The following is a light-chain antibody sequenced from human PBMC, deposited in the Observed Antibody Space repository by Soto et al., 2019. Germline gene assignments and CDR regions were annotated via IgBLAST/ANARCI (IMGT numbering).Light chain of an antibody. CDR3: QKYNSAPPT. Sequence: DIQMTQSPSSVSTSVGDRVTITCRASQAISIYLAWYQQKPGKVPKLLIYAASTLQSGVPSRFSGSGSGTDFTLTISSLQPEDVATYYCQKYNSAPPTFGQGTKVEIK. CDR2: AAS. V-gene: IGKV1-27*01. J-gene: IGKJ1*01. CDR1: QAISIY.